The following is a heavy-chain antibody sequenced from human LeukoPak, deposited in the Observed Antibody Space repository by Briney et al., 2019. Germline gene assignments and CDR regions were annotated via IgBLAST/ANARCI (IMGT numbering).Heavy chain of an antibody. D-gene: IGHD1-1*01. CDR3: ARGGYGSLDY. CDR1: GGSISSSSYY. J-gene: IGHJ4*02. V-gene: IGHV4-39*07. CDR2: IYYSGST. Sequence: SETLSLTCTVSGGSISSSSYYWGWIRQPPGKGLEWIGSIYYSGSTYYNPSLKSRVTISVDTSKNQFSLKLSSVTAADTAVYYCARGGYGSLDYWGQGTLVTVSS.